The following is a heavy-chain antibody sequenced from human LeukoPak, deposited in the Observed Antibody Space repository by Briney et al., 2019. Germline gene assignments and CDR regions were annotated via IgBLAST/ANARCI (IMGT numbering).Heavy chain of an antibody. D-gene: IGHD6-13*01. CDR1: GFTFNNYA. CDR2: INSGGTYT. J-gene: IGHJ4*02. V-gene: IGHV3-23*01. Sequence: GGSLRLSCAASGFTFNNYAMSWVRQAPGKGLEWVSAINSGGTYTYYADSVKGRFTISRDNSKNTLYLQMNSLRAEDTAVYYCCTSPSFGSSWYQFNYWGQGALVIVSS. CDR3: CTSPSFGSSWYQFNY.